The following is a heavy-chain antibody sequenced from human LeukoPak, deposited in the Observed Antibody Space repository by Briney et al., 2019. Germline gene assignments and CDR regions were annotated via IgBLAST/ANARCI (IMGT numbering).Heavy chain of an antibody. V-gene: IGHV1-2*06. CDR1: GYTFTGYY. J-gene: IGHJ4*02. D-gene: IGHD3-10*01. CDR3: ARDQRITMVRGVTRPDY. CDR2: INPNSGGT. Sequence: ASVKVSCXASGYTFTGYYMHWVRQAPGQGLEWMGRINPNSGGTNYAQKFQGRVTMTRDTSISTAYMELSRLRSDDTAVYYCARDQRITMVRGVTRPDYWGQGTLVTVSS.